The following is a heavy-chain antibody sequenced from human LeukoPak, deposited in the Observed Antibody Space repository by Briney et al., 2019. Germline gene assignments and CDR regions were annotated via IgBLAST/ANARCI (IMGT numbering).Heavy chain of an antibody. J-gene: IGHJ4*02. D-gene: IGHD4-17*01. CDR1: GGSFSGYY. CDR3: ARGPYGDHLDY. Sequence: SETLSLTCAVYGGSFSGYYWSWIRQPPGKGLEWIGEINHSGSTNYNPSLKSRVTISVDTSKNQFSLKLSSVTAADTAVYYCARGPYGDHLDYWGQGTPVTVSS. CDR2: INHSGST. V-gene: IGHV4-34*01.